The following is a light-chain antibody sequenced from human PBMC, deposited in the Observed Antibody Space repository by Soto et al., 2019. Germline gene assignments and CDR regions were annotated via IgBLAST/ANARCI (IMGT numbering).Light chain of an antibody. Sequence: DLEMTQSPDSLAVSLGETATIDRKSSQSVLHSSNNKNYLAWFQQKSGQPPKLLIYWASTRESGVPDRLSGSGSETDFTLTISSLQAEDVAVYYCQQYYTTPQAFGQGTKVDI. CDR3: QQYYTTPQA. V-gene: IGKV4-1*01. CDR2: WAS. CDR1: QSVLHSSNNKNY. J-gene: IGKJ1*01.